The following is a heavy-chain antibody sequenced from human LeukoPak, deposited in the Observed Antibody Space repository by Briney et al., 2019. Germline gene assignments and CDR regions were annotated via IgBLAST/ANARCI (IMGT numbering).Heavy chain of an antibody. CDR2: IKSKSDGGTT. Sequence: KPGGSLRLSCAASGFTFSSAWLSWVRQTPGKGLEWVGRIKSKSDGGTTDYAAPVKGRFSISRDDSKNTLYPQMNSLKTEDTAVYYCTTVRDHYFDYWGQGTLVTVSS. V-gene: IGHV3-15*01. CDR3: TTVRDHYFDY. J-gene: IGHJ4*02. CDR1: GFTFSSAW.